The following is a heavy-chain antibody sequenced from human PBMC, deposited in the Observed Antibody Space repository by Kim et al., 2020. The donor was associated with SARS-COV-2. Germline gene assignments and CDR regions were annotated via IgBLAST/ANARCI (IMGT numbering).Heavy chain of an antibody. J-gene: IGHJ3*02. CDR2: IYSGGST. D-gene: IGHD2-15*01. CDR1: GFTVSSNY. CDR3: ARDSGSPTLKPHAFDI. Sequence: GGSLRLSCAASGFTVSSNYMSWVRQAPGKGLEWVSVIYSGGSTYYADSVKGRFTISRDNSKNTLYLQMNSLRAEDTAVYYCARDSGSPTLKPHAFDIWGQGTMVTVSS. V-gene: IGHV3-53*01.